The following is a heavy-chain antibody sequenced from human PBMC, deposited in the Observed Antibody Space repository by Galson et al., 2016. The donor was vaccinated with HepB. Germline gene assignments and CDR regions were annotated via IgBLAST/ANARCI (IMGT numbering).Heavy chain of an antibody. D-gene: IGHD1-14*01. J-gene: IGHJ5*02. Sequence: SLRLSCAASGFTFSSYSMAWVRQAPGKGLEWVSTISFSGDHTYYADSVKGRFTISRDNSKNTLFLEMSNQRTEDTAVFYCAKNPGNGWFDPWGQGTLVTVSS. V-gene: IGHV3-23*01. CDR1: GFTFSSYS. CDR2: ISFSGDHT. CDR3: AKNPGNGWFDP.